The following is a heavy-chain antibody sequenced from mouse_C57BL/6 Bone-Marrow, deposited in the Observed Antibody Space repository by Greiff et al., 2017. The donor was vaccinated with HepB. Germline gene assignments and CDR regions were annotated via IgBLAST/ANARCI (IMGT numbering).Heavy chain of an antibody. CDR2: ISDGGSYT. CDR1: GFTFSSYA. Sequence: EVHLVESGGGLVKPGGSLKLSCAASGFTFSSYAMSWVRQTPEKRLEWVATISDGGSYTYYPDNVKGRFTISRDNAKNNLYLQMSHLKSEDTAMYYCARDADYYGSSYFDYWGQGTTLTVSS. CDR3: ARDADYYGSSYFDY. V-gene: IGHV5-4*01. J-gene: IGHJ2*01. D-gene: IGHD1-1*01.